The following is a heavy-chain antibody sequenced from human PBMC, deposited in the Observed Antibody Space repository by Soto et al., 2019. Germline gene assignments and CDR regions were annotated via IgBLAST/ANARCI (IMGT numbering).Heavy chain of an antibody. CDR3: AKAYRGLRENFPSILEWSLTASYYYMDV. D-gene: IGHD3-3*01. J-gene: IGHJ6*03. CDR2: ISGSGGST. CDR1: GFTFSSYA. Sequence: PGGSLRLSCAASGFTFSSYAMSWVRQAPGKGLEWVSAISGSGGSTYYADSVKGRFTISRDNSKNTLYLQMNSLRAEDTAVYYCAKAYRGLRENFPSILEWSLTASYYYMDVWGKGTTVTAP. V-gene: IGHV3-23*01.